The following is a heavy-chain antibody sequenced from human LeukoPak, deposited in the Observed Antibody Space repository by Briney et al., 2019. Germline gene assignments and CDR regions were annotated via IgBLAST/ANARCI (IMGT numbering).Heavy chain of an antibody. V-gene: IGHV3-23*01. CDR1: GFTFSRYG. CDR2: ISDSGDST. CDR3: AKRIKYSSPSAYFDL. J-gene: IGHJ4*02. D-gene: IGHD6-6*01. Sequence: GGSLRLSCAASGFTFSRYGMSWVRQAPGKGLEWVSSISDSGDSTYYADSVKGRFPISRENSKNTMYMQMNSLRADHTAVYHCAKRIKYSSPSAYFDLWGQGILVTDSS.